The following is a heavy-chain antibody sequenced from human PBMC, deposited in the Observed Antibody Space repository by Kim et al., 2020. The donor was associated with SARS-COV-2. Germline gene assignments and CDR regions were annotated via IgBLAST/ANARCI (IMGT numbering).Heavy chain of an antibody. Sequence: ASVKVSCKASGYTFTNYAMNWVRQAPGQGLECMGWINTNTGNPTYAQGFTGRFVFSLDTSVSTAYLQISSLKAEDTAVYYCARDSSGWYRAFDIWGQGTMVTVSS. CDR2: INTNTGNP. V-gene: IGHV7-4-1*02. D-gene: IGHD6-19*01. CDR3: ARDSSGWYRAFDI. CDR1: GYTFTNYA. J-gene: IGHJ3*02.